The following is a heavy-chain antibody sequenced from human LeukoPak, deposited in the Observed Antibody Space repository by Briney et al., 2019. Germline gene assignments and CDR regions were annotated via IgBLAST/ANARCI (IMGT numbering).Heavy chain of an antibody. CDR3: ARVWAYCGGDCYPDAFDI. CDR2: INPNSGGT. D-gene: IGHD2-21*02. V-gene: IGHV1-2*02. Sequence: GASVKVSCKASGYTFTGYYMHWVRQAPGQGLEWMGWINPNSGGTNYAQKFQGRVTMTRDTSISTAYMELSRLRSDDTAVYYCARVWAYCGGDCYPDAFDIWGQGTMVTVSS. CDR1: GYTFTGYY. J-gene: IGHJ3*02.